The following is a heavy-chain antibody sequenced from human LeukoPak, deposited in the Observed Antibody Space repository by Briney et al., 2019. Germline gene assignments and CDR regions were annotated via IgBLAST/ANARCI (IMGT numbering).Heavy chain of an antibody. CDR2: INWNGGNT. Sequence: GGSLRLSCEVSGFTFTRHGMSWVRQAPGKGLEWVSGINWNGGNTGYADSVKGRFTISRDNAKNSLYLQMNSLRAEDTALYYCARIRRGSSSWYYFDSWGQGTLVTVSS. D-gene: IGHD6-13*01. CDR3: ARIRRGSSSWYYFDS. J-gene: IGHJ4*02. CDR1: GFTFTRHG. V-gene: IGHV3-20*04.